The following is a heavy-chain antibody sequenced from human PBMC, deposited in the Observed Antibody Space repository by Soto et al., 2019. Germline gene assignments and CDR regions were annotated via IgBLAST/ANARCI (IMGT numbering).Heavy chain of an antibody. D-gene: IGHD3-22*01. J-gene: IGHJ4*02. Sequence: QVQLVQSGAEVKKPGASVKVSCKASGYTFTSYDINWVRQATGQGLEWMGWMNPNSGNTGYAQKFQGRVTMTRNTSISTAYMELSSLRSEDTAVYYCARGDNPSKARSGYSFDYWGQGTLVTVSS. V-gene: IGHV1-8*01. CDR3: ARGDNPSKARSGYSFDY. CDR2: MNPNSGNT. CDR1: GYTFTSYD.